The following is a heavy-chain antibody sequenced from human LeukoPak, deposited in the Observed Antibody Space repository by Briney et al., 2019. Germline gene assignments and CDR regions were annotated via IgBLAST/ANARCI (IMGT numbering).Heavy chain of an antibody. J-gene: IGHJ3*02. Sequence: GGSLRLSCAASGLSLSSYWMSWVRQAPGKGLEWVANVKEDGSEKYYVDSVKGRFTVSRDNAKNSLDLQMNSLRAEDTAVYYCARAGYNDAFDIWGQGTMVTVSS. D-gene: IGHD5-18*01. CDR3: ARAGYNDAFDI. V-gene: IGHV3-7*01. CDR2: VKEDGSEK. CDR1: GLSLSSYW.